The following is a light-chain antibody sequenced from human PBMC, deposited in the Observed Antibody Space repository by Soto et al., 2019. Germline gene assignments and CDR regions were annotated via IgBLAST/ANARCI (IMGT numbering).Light chain of an antibody. CDR3: SSYTSSSPVV. J-gene: IGLJ2*01. V-gene: IGLV2-14*03. CDR2: DVS. CDR1: SSDVGGYNY. Sequence: QSVLTQPASVSGSPGQSITISCTGTSSDVGGYNYVSWYQHHPGKAPKLMIYDVSNRPSGVSNRFSGSKSGNTASLTISGLQAEDEADYYCSSYTSSSPVVFGGGTQLTVL.